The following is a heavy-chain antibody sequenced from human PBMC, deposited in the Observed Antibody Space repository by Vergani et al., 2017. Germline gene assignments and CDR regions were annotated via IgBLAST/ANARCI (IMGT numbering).Heavy chain of an antibody. J-gene: IGHJ5*02. CDR3: ARVVSFGVVRVGWFDA. Sequence: QVQLQESGPGLVKPSETLSLTCTVSGGPISSYYWSWIRQPPGKGLEWIGYIYYSGSTNYNPSLKSRVTISVDTSTKQFSLKLSSVTAADTAVYYCARVVSFGVVRVGWFDAWGQGTLVTVSS. CDR2: IYYSGST. D-gene: IGHD3-3*01. V-gene: IGHV4-59*01. CDR1: GGPISSYY.